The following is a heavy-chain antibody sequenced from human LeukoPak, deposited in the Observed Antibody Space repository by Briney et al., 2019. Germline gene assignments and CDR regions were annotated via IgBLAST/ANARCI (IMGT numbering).Heavy chain of an antibody. V-gene: IGHV3-30*02. J-gene: IGHJ5*01. CDR1: GFTFSDYD. CDR2: MRYDGSNK. CDR3: AKDLGTPGYNFDC. Sequence: GGSLRLSCAASGFTFSDYDMHWVRQAPGKGLEWVAFMRYDGSNKFYADSVKGRFTNTRDNSKNTLYLQMSILRAEDTAVFYCAKDLGTPGYNFDCLGQGTLVTVSS. D-gene: IGHD5-24*01.